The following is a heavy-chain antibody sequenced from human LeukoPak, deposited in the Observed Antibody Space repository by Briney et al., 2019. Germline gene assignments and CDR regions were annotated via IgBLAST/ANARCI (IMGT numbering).Heavy chain of an antibody. D-gene: IGHD6-19*01. CDR3: ARSYSSGDWFDP. V-gene: IGHV4-34*01. Sequence: SETLSLTCAVYGGSFSGYYWSWIRQPPGKGLEWIGEIDHSGSTNYNPSLKSRVTMSVDTPKNQFSLKLSSVTAADTAVYYCARSYSSGDWFDPRGQGTLVTVSS. CDR1: GGSFSGYY. J-gene: IGHJ5*02. CDR2: IDHSGST.